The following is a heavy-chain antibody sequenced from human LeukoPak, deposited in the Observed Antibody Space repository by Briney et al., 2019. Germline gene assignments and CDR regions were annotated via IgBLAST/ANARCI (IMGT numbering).Heavy chain of an antibody. V-gene: IGHV1-18*01. CDR1: GYTFTSYG. CDR3: AREAPLHYYDSSGYYGMDV. D-gene: IGHD3-22*01. CDR2: ISAYNGNT. Sequence: ASVKVSCKASGYTFTSYGISWVRQAPGQGLEWMGWISAYNGNTNYAQKLQGRVTMTTGTSTSTAYMELRSLRSDDTAVYCCAREAPLHYYDSSGYYGMDVWGKGTTVTVSS. J-gene: IGHJ6*04.